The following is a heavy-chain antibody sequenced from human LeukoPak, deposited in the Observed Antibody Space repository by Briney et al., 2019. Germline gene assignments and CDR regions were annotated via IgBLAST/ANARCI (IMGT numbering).Heavy chain of an antibody. D-gene: IGHD3-3*01. CDR3: ASVYDFGSGRATDY. V-gene: IGHV1-2*02. Sequence: GASVKVSCKASGYTFTDYYMHWVRQAPGQGLEWMGWINPDSGGTNYEQKFQGRVTMTRDTSISTAYMELSRLRSDDTAVYYCASVYDFGSGRATDYWGQGTLVTVSS. J-gene: IGHJ4*02. CDR1: GYTFTDYY. CDR2: INPDSGGT.